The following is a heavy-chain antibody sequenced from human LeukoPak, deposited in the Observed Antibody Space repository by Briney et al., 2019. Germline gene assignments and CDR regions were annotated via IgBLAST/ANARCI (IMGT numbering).Heavy chain of an antibody. D-gene: IGHD3-10*01. CDR3: AKDSGVTMVRGALNY. V-gene: IGHV3-9*01. Sequence: PGGSLRLSCAASGFTFSSYAMSWVRQAPGKGLEWVSGISWNSGSIGYADAVKGRFTISRDNAKNSLYLQMNSLRAEDTALYYCAKDSGVTMVRGALNYWGQGTLVTVSS. CDR2: ISWNSGSI. CDR1: GFTFSSYA. J-gene: IGHJ4*02.